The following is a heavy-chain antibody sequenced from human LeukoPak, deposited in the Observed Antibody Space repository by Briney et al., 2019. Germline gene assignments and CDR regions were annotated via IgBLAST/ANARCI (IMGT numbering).Heavy chain of an antibody. Sequence: ASVKVSCKASGGTFSSYAISWVRQAPGQGLEWMGGIIPIFGTANYAQKFQGRVAITTDESTSTAYMELSSLRSEDTAVYYCARTEARGLTYYDFWRGSEPLGYWGQGTLVTVSS. CDR1: GGTFSSYA. D-gene: IGHD3-3*01. CDR3: ARTEARGLTYYDFWRGSEPLGY. J-gene: IGHJ4*02. V-gene: IGHV1-69*05. CDR2: IIPIFGTA.